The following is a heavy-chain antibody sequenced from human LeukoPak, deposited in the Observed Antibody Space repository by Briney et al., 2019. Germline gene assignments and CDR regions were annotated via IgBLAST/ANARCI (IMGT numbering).Heavy chain of an antibody. CDR1: GYTFTDYY. V-gene: IGHV1-2*02. CDR2: INPKRGVT. CDR3: ARERNYGDYGNAFDV. D-gene: IGHD4-17*01. Sequence: ASVKVSCKASGYTFTDYYIHWMRQAPGQGLEWMGWINPKRGVTTYAQKFQGRVTMTRDTSITTAYMELTRLRSDDTTIYYCARERNYGDYGNAFDVWGQGAKVTVSS. J-gene: IGHJ3*01.